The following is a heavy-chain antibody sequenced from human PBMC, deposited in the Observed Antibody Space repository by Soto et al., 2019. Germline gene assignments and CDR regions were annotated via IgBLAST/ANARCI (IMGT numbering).Heavy chain of an antibody. CDR3: ARVFSDSSSFFDP. V-gene: IGHV4-31*03. D-gene: IGHD6-13*01. CDR2: IYYSGTT. CDR1: GGSISSGGYY. Sequence: QVQLQESGPGLVKPSQTLSLTCTVSGGSISSGGYYWSWIRQHPGKGLEWNGYIYYSGTTSYNPSLQSRVTLSVDTSKDQFSLKLSSVTAADTAVYYCARVFSDSSSFFDPWGQGTLVTVSS. J-gene: IGHJ5*02.